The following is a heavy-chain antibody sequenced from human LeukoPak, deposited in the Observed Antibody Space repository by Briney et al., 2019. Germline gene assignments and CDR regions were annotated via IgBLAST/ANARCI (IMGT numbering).Heavy chain of an antibody. V-gene: IGHV1-46*01. D-gene: IGHD3-22*01. Sequence: ASVKVSCKASGYTFTSYYMHWVRQAPGQGLEWMGIINPSGGSTSYAQKFQGRVTMTRDTSTSTVYMELSSLRSEDTAVYYCARRRSSGYNPIPNAFDIWGQGTMVTVSS. CDR1: GYTFTSYY. CDR3: ARRRSSGYNPIPNAFDI. J-gene: IGHJ3*02. CDR2: INPSGGST.